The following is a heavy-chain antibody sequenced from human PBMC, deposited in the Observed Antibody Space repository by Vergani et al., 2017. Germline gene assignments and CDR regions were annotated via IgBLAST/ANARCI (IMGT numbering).Heavy chain of an antibody. CDR3: ARYMVRGAVDY. D-gene: IGHD3-10*01. CDR1: GGSFSGYY. Sequence: QVQLQESGAGLLKPSETLSLTCAVYGGSFSGYYWSWIRQPPGKGLEWIGEINHSGSTNYNPSLKSRVTISVDTSKNQFSLKLSSVTAADTAVYYCARYMVRGAVDYWGQGTLVTVSS. J-gene: IGHJ4*02. V-gene: IGHV4-34*01. CDR2: INHSGST.